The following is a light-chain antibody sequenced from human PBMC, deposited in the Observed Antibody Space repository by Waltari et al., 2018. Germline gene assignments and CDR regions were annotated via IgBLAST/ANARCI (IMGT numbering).Light chain of an antibody. CDR1: QSINDF. Sequence: DIQMTQSPSTLSASVGDRVTITCRASQSINDFLAWYQQKPGKVPKLLISKASNLNSGVPSRFSGSGSGTEFTLTISGLQPDDFATYYYQQYNHYWTFGQGTKVEIK. J-gene: IGKJ1*01. CDR2: KAS. CDR3: QQYNHYWT. V-gene: IGKV1-5*03.